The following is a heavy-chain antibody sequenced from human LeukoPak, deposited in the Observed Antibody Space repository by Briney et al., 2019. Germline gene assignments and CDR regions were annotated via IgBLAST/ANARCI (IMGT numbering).Heavy chain of an antibody. CDR3: ARATEVGAPNWFDP. D-gene: IGHD1-26*01. CDR1: GGSISSYY. V-gene: IGHV4-59*01. J-gene: IGHJ5*02. Sequence: SETLSLTCTVSGGSISSYYWSWIRQPPGKGLEWIGYIYYSGSTNYNPSLKSRVTISVDTSKNQFSLKLSSVTAADTAVYYCARATEVGAPNWFDPWGQGTLVTVSS. CDR2: IYYSGST.